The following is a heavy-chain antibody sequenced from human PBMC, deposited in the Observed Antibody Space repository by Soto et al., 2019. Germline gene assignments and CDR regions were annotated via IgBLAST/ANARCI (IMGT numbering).Heavy chain of an antibody. J-gene: IGHJ4*02. CDR2: ISEDGGNK. V-gene: IGHV3-30-3*01. CDR3: ARRLTSTVSALGY. CDR1: GLTFTSYA. Sequence: GGSLRLSCTASGLTFTSYAIHWVRQAPGKGLEWVSVISEDGGNKYFAESVRGRFLISRDNSKNTVYLQMNSLRPEDTAVYFCARRLTSTVSALGYWGQGTLVTVSS. D-gene: IGHD6-19*01.